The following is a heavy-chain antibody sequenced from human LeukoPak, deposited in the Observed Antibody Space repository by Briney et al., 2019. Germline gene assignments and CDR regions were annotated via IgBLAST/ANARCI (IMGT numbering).Heavy chain of an antibody. V-gene: IGHV4-59*01. Sequence: SETLSLTCTVSGGSISSYYWSWIRQPPGKGLEWIGYIYYSGSTNYNPSLKSRVTISVDTSKNQFSLKLSSVTAADTAVYYCARGNDYWGQGTLVTVSS. CDR2: IYYSGST. CDR1: GGSISSYY. CDR3: ARGNDY. J-gene: IGHJ4*02.